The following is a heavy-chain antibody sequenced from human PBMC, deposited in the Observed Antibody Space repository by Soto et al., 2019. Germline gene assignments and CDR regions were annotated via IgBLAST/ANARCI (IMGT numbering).Heavy chain of an antibody. CDR3: ARTGFYYYGSGSPVAVDY. Sequence: QVQLVQSGAEVKKPGASVKVSCKASGYTFTSYGISWVRQAPGQGLEWMGWISAYNGNTKYAQKLQGRVTITTDTSTSKAYMELRSLRSDDTAVYYCARTGFYYYGSGSPVAVDYWGQGTLVTVS. V-gene: IGHV1-18*01. CDR2: ISAYNGNT. D-gene: IGHD3-10*01. CDR1: GYTFTSYG. J-gene: IGHJ4*02.